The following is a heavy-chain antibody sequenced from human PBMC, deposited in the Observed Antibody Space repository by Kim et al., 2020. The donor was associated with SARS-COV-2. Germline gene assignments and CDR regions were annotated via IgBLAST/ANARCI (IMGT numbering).Heavy chain of an antibody. V-gene: IGHV3-7*01. CDR2: K. D-gene: IGHD2-21*01. J-gene: IGHJ4*02. Sequence: KNYLESEKGRFTISRDNAKIALYLQMTSLRVNDTAVYYCARGGYSNFDFWGQGTLVTVSS. CDR3: ARGGYSNFDF.